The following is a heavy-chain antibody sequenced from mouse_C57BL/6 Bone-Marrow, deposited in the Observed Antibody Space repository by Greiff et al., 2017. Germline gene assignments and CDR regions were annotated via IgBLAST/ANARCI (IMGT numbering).Heavy chain of an antibody. Sequence: QVHVKQSGAELVKPGASVKMSCKASGYTFTSYWITWVKQRPGQGLEWIGDIYPGSGSTNYNEKFKSKATLTVDTSSSTAYMQLSSLTSEYSAVYYCARVWGIYYYGPDYWGQGTTLTVSS. V-gene: IGHV1-55*01. CDR2: IYPGSGST. CDR1: GYTFTSYW. J-gene: IGHJ2*01. D-gene: IGHD1-1*01. CDR3: ARVWGIYYYGPDY.